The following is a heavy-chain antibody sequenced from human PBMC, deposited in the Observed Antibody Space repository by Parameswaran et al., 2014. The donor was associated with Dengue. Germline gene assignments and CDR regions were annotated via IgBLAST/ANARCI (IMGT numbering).Heavy chain of an antibody. CDR3: ARSMLRGGITEAFDI. V-gene: IGHV3-13*01. J-gene: IGHJ3*02. CDR1: GFSFSNFD. Sequence: QAGGSLRLSCAASGFSFSNFDMHWVRQVTGEGLEWVSGIGPAGDTYYQGSVKGRFTFSRENARNSLYLQMNSLRAGDTAVYYCARSMLRGGITEAFDIWAKDNGHRLL. D-gene: IGHD3-10*01. CDR2: IGPAGDT.